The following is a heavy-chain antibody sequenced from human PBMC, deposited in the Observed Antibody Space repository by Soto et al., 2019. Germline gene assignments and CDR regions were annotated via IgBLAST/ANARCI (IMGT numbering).Heavy chain of an antibody. CDR2: ISWNSGTL. CDR1: GVTFDDFA. D-gene: IGHD5-12*01. Sequence: SLRLSCAASGVTFDDFAMHWVRQAPGKGLEWVSGISWNSGTLVYADSVKGRFTISRDNAKNSLYLLMNSLRGEDTALYYCAAQAPRGYSGYDSVYWGQGTMVTVSS. V-gene: IGHV3-9*01. CDR3: AAQAPRGYSGYDSVY. J-gene: IGHJ4*02.